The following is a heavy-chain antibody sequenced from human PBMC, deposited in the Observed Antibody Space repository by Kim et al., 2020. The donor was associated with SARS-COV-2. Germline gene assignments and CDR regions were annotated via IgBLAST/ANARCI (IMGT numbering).Heavy chain of an antibody. D-gene: IGHD6-19*01. Sequence: ATNVRGRFTIARDNSKNTLYMQMNGLRAADTAVYYCASAHRGSSGWAFDYWGQGTLVTVSS. V-gene: IGHV3-30*01. CDR3: ASAHRGSSGWAFDY. J-gene: IGHJ4*02.